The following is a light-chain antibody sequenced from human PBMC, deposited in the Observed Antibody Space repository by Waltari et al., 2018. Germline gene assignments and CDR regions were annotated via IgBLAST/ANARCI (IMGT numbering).Light chain of an antibody. Sequence: QAALTQSPSMSGSPGQSVTISCTGTNTDIGDYNRVSWYQHHPGKAPKLIISEVTQRPSGVSDRFSGSKSGNPASLTISGLQPEDEADYYCSSYGGIATFLFGGGTRLTVL. V-gene: IGLV2-11*01. J-gene: IGLJ7*01. CDR2: EVT. CDR1: NTDIGDYNR. CDR3: SSYGGIATFL.